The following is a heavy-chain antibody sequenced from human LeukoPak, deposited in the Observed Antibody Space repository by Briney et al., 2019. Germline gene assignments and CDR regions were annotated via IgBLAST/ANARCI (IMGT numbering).Heavy chain of an antibody. J-gene: IGHJ5*02. Sequence: SETLSLTCTVSGGSISSYYWSWIRQPPGKGLEWIGYIYYSGSTNYNPSLKSRVTISVDTSKNQFSLKLSSVTAADAAVYYCARDGVWRPFDPWGQGTLVTVSS. V-gene: IGHV4-59*01. CDR1: GGSISSYY. CDR3: ARDGVWRPFDP. CDR2: IYYSGST. D-gene: IGHD2-21*01.